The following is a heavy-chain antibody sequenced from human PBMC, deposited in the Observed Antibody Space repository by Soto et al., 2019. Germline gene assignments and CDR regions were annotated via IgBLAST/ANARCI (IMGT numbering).Heavy chain of an antibody. CDR3: AKDASRKHAYYDYIWGSYPVNEGPIDY. D-gene: IGHD3-16*02. Sequence: PGGSLRLSCAASGFTFSSYGMHWVRQAPGKGLEWVAVISYDGSNKYYADSVKGRFTISRDNSKNTLYLQMNSLRAEDTAVYYCAKDASRKHAYYDYIWGSYPVNEGPIDYWGQGTLVTVSS. CDR2: ISYDGSNK. CDR1: GFTFSSYG. V-gene: IGHV3-30*18. J-gene: IGHJ4*02.